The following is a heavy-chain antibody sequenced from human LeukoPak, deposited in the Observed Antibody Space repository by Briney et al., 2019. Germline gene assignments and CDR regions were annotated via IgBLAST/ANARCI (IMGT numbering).Heavy chain of an antibody. Sequence: SVKVSCKASGGTFSSYAISWVRQAPGQGLEWMGRIIPILGIANYAQKFQGRVTITADKSTGTAYMELSSLRSEDTAVYYCARVPHYGMDVWGQGTTVTVSS. CDR1: GGTFSSYA. CDR3: ARVPHYGMDV. J-gene: IGHJ6*02. CDR2: IIPILGIA. V-gene: IGHV1-69*04.